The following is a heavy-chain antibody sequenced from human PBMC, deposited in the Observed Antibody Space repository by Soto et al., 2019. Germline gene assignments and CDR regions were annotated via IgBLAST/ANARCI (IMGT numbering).Heavy chain of an antibody. CDR3: ARDGAVAGDSNFDY. J-gene: IGHJ4*02. CDR1: GYTFTRYA. D-gene: IGHD6-19*01. Sequence: GASVKVSCKASGYTFTRYAMHWVRQAPGQRLEWMGWINAGNGNTKYSQKFQGTVTITTDTSASTAYMELSSLRSEDTAVYYCARDGAVAGDSNFDYWGQGTLVTVSS. V-gene: IGHV1-3*01. CDR2: INAGNGNT.